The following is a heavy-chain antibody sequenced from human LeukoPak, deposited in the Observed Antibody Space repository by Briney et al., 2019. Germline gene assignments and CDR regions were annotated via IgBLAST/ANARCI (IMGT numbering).Heavy chain of an antibody. CDR3: ARAIVVVPAADRGGY. D-gene: IGHD2-2*01. CDR1: GFTFSSYS. Sequence: GGSLRLSCAASGFTFSSYSMNWVRQAPGKGLEWVSYISSSSSTIYYADSVKGRFTISRDNTKNSLYLQMNSLRAEDTAVYYCARAIVVVPAADRGGYWGQGTLVTISS. J-gene: IGHJ4*02. CDR2: ISSSSSTI. V-gene: IGHV3-48*01.